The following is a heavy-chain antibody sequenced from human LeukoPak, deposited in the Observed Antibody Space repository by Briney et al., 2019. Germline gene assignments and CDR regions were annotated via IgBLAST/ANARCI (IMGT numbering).Heavy chain of an antibody. CDR2: IYYSGST. Sequence: SQTLSLTCTVSGGSISSGDYYWSWIRQPPGKGLEWIGYIYYSGSTYYNPSLKSRVTISVDTSKNQFSLKLSSVTAADTAVYYCARDLLKWELPYGDDAFYIWGQGTMVTVSS. CDR3: ARDLLKWELPYGDDAFYI. D-gene: IGHD1-26*01. J-gene: IGHJ3*02. V-gene: IGHV4-30-4*08. CDR1: GGSISSGDYY.